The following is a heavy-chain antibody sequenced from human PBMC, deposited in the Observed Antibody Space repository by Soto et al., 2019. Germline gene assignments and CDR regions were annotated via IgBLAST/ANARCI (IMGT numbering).Heavy chain of an antibody. D-gene: IGHD2-21*02. CDR3: ARLPGPLVSVLYIYPLDARESPSDVDI. CDR1: GFTFSQYP. CDR2: IFCDGSNK. J-gene: IGHJ6*02. V-gene: IGHV3-30*04. Sequence: QMQLVQSGGGVVQPGRSLRLSCAASGFTFSQYPMHWVRQAPHKGVEWVAFIFCDGSNKFYADSVKGRFTISKDNSQNTLYLQMNDLRHEDTAVYYCARLPGPLVSVLYIYPLDARESPSDVDIWGQGTTVTVSS.